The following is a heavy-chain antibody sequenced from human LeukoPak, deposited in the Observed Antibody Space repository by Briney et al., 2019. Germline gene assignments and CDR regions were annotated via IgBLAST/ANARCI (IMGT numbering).Heavy chain of an antibody. CDR3: AKGRRDNSTYGTFDS. CDR1: GFTFDDSA. CDR2: ISGNGENT. D-gene: IGHD4-17*01. Sequence: QPGGSLRLSCTASGFTFDDSAMHWVRQTPGKGLEWVSLISGNGENTYYADSVKGRFTISRDTSKNSLYLQMNSLRTEDTAFYSCAKGRRDNSTYGTFDSWGQGTPVTVSS. V-gene: IGHV3-43*02. J-gene: IGHJ4*02.